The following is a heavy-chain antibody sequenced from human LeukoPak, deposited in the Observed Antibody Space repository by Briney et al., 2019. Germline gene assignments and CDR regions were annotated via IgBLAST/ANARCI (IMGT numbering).Heavy chain of an antibody. Sequence: GGSLRLSCAASGFTFSSSAMSWVRQAPGKGLEWVSAISNNGGYTYYADSVKGRFAISRDNSKNTLYLQMNSLRAEDTAVYYCAKARGGVSMIDYWGQGTLVTVSS. V-gene: IGHV3-23*01. J-gene: IGHJ4*02. CDR1: GFTFSSSA. D-gene: IGHD3-22*01. CDR3: AKARGGVSMIDY. CDR2: ISNNGGYT.